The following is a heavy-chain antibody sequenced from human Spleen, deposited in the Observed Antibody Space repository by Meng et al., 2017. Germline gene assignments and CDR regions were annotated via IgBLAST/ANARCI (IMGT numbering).Heavy chain of an antibody. CDR2: IYTSGSN. Sequence: SETLSLTCTVSGGSLSDYYWSWIRQPAGKGLEWIGRIYTSGSNNYNPSLKGRVTLSVDTSKNQFSLKLSSVTAADTAVYYCARGHTVFDYWGQGIPVTVSS. V-gene: IGHV4-4*07. CDR3: ARGHTVFDY. CDR1: GGSLSDYY. J-gene: IGHJ4*02.